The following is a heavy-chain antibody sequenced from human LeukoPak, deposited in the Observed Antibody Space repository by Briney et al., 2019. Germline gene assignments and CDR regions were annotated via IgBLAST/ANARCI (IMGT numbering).Heavy chain of an antibody. Sequence: ASVKVSCKASGYTFTSYDINWVRQATGQGLEWMGWMNPKSGNTGHAQKFQGRVTITRDTSISTVYMELSSLRSEDTAVYYCARLPNYYGSGSYSDLWGRGTLVTVSS. CDR1: GYTFTSYD. V-gene: IGHV1-8*03. CDR3: ARLPNYYGSGSYSDL. CDR2: MNPKSGNT. J-gene: IGHJ2*01. D-gene: IGHD3-10*01.